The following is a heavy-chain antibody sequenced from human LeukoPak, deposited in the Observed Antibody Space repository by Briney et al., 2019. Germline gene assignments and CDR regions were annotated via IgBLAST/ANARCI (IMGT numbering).Heavy chain of an antibody. CDR2: INSDGSST. V-gene: IGHV3-74*01. D-gene: IGHD1-26*01. Sequence: AGTLRLSCAASGFTFSNYWMHWVRQAPGKGLVWVSRINSDGSSTSYAYFVKGRFTISRDNAKNTLYLQMNRLRDEATAMYYCARVQGGSYLFDYWGQGTLVTVSS. J-gene: IGHJ4*02. CDR1: GFTFSNYW. CDR3: ARVQGGSYLFDY.